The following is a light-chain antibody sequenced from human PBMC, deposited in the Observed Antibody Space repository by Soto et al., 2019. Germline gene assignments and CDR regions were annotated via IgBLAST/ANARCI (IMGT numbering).Light chain of an antibody. J-gene: IGLJ2*01. V-gene: IGLV1-47*01. Sequence: QSVLTQPPSASGTPGQRVTISCSGSSSNIGSNYVYWYQQLPGTAPKLLIYRSNQRPSGVPDRFSGSKSGTSASLAISGLRPEDEAAYYCAAWDDSLSGRVFGGGTKVTVL. CDR2: RSN. CDR3: AAWDDSLSGRV. CDR1: SSNIGSNY.